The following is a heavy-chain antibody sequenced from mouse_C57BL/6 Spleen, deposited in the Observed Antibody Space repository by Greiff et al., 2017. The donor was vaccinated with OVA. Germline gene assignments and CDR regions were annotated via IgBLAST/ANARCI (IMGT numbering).Heavy chain of an antibody. CDR3: ARGAYYDYDGLFAY. D-gene: IGHD2-4*01. V-gene: IGHV1-26*01. Sequence: VQLQQSGPELVKPGASVKISCKASGYTFTDYYMNWVKQSHGKSLEWIGDINSNNGGTSYNQKFKGKATLTVDKSSSTAYMELRSLTSEDSAVYYCARGAYYDYDGLFAYWGQGTLVTVSA. CDR1: GYTFTDYY. J-gene: IGHJ3*01. CDR2: INSNNGGT.